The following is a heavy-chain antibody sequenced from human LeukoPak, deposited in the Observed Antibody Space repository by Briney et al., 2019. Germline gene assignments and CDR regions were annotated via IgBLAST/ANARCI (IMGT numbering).Heavy chain of an antibody. V-gene: IGHV3-21*01. Sequence: GGSLRLSCAASGLTFSDYSMTWVRQAPEKGLEWVSSISSGSGHIYYAESVRGRFTISRDNAKNSLFLEMNSLSAEDTAVYYCAGGSSTNSYYFDYWGQGTVVTVSS. CDR2: ISSGSGHI. CDR3: AGGSSTNSYYFDY. CDR1: GLTFSDYS. J-gene: IGHJ4*02. D-gene: IGHD6-13*01.